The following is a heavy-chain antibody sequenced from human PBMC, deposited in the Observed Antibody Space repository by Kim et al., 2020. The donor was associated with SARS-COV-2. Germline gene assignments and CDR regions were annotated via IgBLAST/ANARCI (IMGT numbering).Heavy chain of an antibody. D-gene: IGHD3-3*01. CDR2: IYYSGST. J-gene: IGHJ5*02. Sequence: SETLSLTCTVSGGSISSYYWSWIRQPPGKGLEWIGYIYYSGSTNYNPSLKSRVTISVDTSKNQFSLKLSSVTAADTAVYYCARGGHITIFGVVTSHSWFDPWGQGTLVTVSS. V-gene: IGHV4-59*13. CDR3: ARGGHITIFGVVTSHSWFDP. CDR1: GGSISSYY.